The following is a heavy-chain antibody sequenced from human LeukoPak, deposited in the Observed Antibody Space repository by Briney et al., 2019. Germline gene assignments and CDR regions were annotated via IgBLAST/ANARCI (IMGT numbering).Heavy chain of an antibody. J-gene: IGHJ1*01. CDR3: ARHTYASGSYSALYFQH. CDR1: GYSFSSYW. Sequence: GESLKISCKGSGYSFSSYWIGWVHQMPGKGLEWMGIIYPGDSDTRYSPSFQGQVTISADKSISTAYLQWNSLKASDTAMYYCARHTYASGSYSALYFQHWGQGTLVTVSS. V-gene: IGHV5-51*07. CDR2: IYPGDSDT. D-gene: IGHD3-10*01.